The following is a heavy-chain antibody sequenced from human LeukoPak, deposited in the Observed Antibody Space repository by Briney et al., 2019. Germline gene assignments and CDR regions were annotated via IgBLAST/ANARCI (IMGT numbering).Heavy chain of an antibody. J-gene: IGHJ5*02. D-gene: IGHD3-3*01. V-gene: IGHV4-4*07. CDR1: GGSISSYY. CDR3: ARDVSTDYDFWSGYSGNWFDP. CDR2: IYTSGSI. Sequence: PSETLSLTCTVSGGSISSYYWSWIRQPAGKGLEWIGRIYTSGSINYNPSLKSRVTMSVDTSKNQFSLKLSSVTAADTAVYYCARDVSTDYDFWSGYSGNWFDPWGQGTLVTVSS.